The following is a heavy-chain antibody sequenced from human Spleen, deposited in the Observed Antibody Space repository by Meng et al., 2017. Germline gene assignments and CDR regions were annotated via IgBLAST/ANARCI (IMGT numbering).Heavy chain of an antibody. D-gene: IGHD6-19*01. J-gene: IGHJ4*02. Sequence: GESLKISCVVSGVTFSGSDIHWVRQASGKGLEWVGRVSTRVNRFATAYAASLKGRFSISRDNAKNSLYLQMNSLRPEDTALYYCAKDAGIAMADYYFDYWGQGTLVTVSS. CDR2: VSTRVNRFAT. CDR3: AKDAGIAMADYYFDY. CDR1: GVTFSGSD. V-gene: IGHV3-73*01.